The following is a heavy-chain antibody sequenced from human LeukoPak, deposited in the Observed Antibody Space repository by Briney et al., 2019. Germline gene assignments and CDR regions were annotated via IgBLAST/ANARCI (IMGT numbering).Heavy chain of an antibody. Sequence: QPGGSLRLSCAASGFTFSSYALSWVRQAPGKGLEWVSGISGSGDSRDHADSVEGRFTISRDNSKNTLYLQMDSLRAEDTAVYYCAKRAPGGGGLVEYWGQGTLVTVSS. CDR3: AKRAPGGGGLVEY. D-gene: IGHD3-16*01. CDR2: ISGSGDSR. V-gene: IGHV3-23*01. CDR1: GFTFSSYA. J-gene: IGHJ4*02.